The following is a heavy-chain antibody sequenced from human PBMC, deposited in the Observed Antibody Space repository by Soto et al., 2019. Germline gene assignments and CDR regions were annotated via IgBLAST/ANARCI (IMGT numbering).Heavy chain of an antibody. Sequence: SETLSLTCTVSGGSISSYYWSWIRQPPGKGLEWIGYIYYSGSTNYNPSLKSRVTISVDTSKNQFSLKLSSVTAADTAVYYCARDRRYGSGSYFDYGMDAWGQGTTVTVSS. J-gene: IGHJ6*02. V-gene: IGHV4-59*01. D-gene: IGHD3-10*01. CDR1: GGSISSYY. CDR2: IYYSGST. CDR3: ARDRRYGSGSYFDYGMDA.